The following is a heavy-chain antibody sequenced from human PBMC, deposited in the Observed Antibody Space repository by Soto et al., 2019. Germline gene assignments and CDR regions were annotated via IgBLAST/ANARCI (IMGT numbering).Heavy chain of an antibody. J-gene: IGHJ4*02. Sequence: GGSLRLSCAASGFTFSSYAMSWVRQAPGKGLEWVSGTTGSGGSAYYADSVKGRFTISRDNSENTLFLQMNSLRAEDTAVYYCVKAWTYYYDTSGPHFDYWGQGTLVTVSS. D-gene: IGHD3-22*01. CDR2: TTGSGGSA. CDR3: VKAWTYYYDTSGPHFDY. CDR1: GFTFSSYA. V-gene: IGHV3-23*01.